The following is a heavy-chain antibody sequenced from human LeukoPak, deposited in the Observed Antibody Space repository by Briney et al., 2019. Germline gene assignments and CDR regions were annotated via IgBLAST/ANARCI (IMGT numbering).Heavy chain of an antibody. CDR3: ARQGWYCSGGSCHTDDAFDI. J-gene: IGHJ3*02. Sequence: GESLKISCKGSGYSFTSYWIGWVRQMPGKGLEWMGIIYPGDSDTRYSPSFQGQVTISADKSISTACLQWSSLKASDTAMYYCARQGWYCSGGSCHTDDAFDIWGQGTMVTVSS. CDR2: IYPGDSDT. D-gene: IGHD2-15*01. V-gene: IGHV5-51*01. CDR1: GYSFTSYW.